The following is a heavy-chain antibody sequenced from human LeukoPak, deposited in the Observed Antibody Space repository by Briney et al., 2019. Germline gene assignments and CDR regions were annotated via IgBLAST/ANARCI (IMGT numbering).Heavy chain of an antibody. Sequence: GGSLRLSCAASGFTVSSNYMNWVRQAPGQGLEWVSVIYSGGSTHYADSVKGRFTMSRDNSKNTLYLQMNSLRAEDTAVYYCARDGLYLSIDYYYMDVWGKGTTVTASS. J-gene: IGHJ6*03. CDR2: IYSGGST. CDR3: ARDGLYLSIDYYYMDV. D-gene: IGHD2-8*01. CDR1: GFTVSSNY. V-gene: IGHV3-66*02.